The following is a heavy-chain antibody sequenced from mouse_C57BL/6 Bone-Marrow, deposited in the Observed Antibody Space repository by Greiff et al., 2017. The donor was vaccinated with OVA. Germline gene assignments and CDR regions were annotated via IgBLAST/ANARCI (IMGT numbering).Heavy chain of an antibody. D-gene: IGHD2-4*01. Sequence: EVQVVESGGDLVKPGGSLKLSCAASGFTFSSYGMSWVRQTPDKRLEWVATISSGGSYTYYPDSVKGRFTISRDNAKNTLYLQMSSLKSEDTAMYYCARHSDYDEVDYWGQGTTLTVSS. J-gene: IGHJ2*01. CDR3: ARHSDYDEVDY. CDR2: ISSGGSYT. CDR1: GFTFSSYG. V-gene: IGHV5-6*01.